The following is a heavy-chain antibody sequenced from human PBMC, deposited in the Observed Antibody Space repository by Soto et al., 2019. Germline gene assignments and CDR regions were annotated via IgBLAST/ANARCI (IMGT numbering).Heavy chain of an antibody. D-gene: IGHD4-17*01. CDR1: GFTFSSCA. V-gene: IGHV3-23*01. Sequence: GGSLRLSCTASGFTFSSCAMSWVRQAPGKGLEWVSFITGSGDSTYYADSVKGRFTISRDNTKNTLSLKMNSLRAEDTALFYCAKSPASTLTYYYYGMDVWGQGTTVTVSS. CDR2: ITGSGDST. J-gene: IGHJ6*02. CDR3: AKSPASTLTYYYYGMDV.